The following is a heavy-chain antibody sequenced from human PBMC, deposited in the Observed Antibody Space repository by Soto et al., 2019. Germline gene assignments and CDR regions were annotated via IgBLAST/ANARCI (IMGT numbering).Heavy chain of an antibody. D-gene: IGHD6-6*01. J-gene: IGHJ5*02. V-gene: IGHV1-69*01. Sequence: QVQLVQSGAEVRKPGSSVKVSCKISGGTFTNYAISWLRQAPGQGLEWMGGLIPIFGAANLAQKFQGRVTITTGESTSTVNMELSGHTSEDSAAYYCARCRSSPYFDPWGQGTLVTVSS. CDR3: ARCRSSPYFDP. CDR1: GGTFTNYA. CDR2: LIPIFGAA.